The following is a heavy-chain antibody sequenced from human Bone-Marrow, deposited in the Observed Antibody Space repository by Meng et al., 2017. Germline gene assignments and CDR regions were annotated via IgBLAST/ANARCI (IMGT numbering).Heavy chain of an antibody. CDR1: GFTFSSYS. CDR2: ISSSSSYI. J-gene: IGHJ4*02. CDR3: ARESHHYDILTGYYDY. D-gene: IGHD3-9*01. V-gene: IGHV3-21*01. Sequence: GESLKISCAASGFTFSSYSMNWVRQAPGKGLEWVSSISSSSSYIYYADSVKGRFTISGDNAKNSLYLQMNSLRAEDTAVYYCARESHHYDILTGYYDYWGQGTLVTVSS.